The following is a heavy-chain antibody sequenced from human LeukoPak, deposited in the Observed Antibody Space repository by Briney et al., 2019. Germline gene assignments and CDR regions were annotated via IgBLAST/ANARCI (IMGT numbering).Heavy chain of an antibody. J-gene: IGHJ4*02. CDR1: GGSISSYY. Sequence: ETLSLTCTVSGGSISSYYWSWIRQPPGKGLEWIGYIYYSGSTNYNPSLKSRVTISVDTSKNQFSLKLSSVTAADTAVYYCAREYLGYCSSTSCSMGFDYWGQGTLVTVSS. CDR2: IYYSGST. CDR3: AREYLGYCSSTSCSMGFDY. D-gene: IGHD2-2*01. V-gene: IGHV4-59*01.